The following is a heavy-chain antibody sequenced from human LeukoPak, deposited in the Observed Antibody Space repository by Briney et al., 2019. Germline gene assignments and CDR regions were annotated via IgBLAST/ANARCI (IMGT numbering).Heavy chain of an antibody. CDR2: ISSSGSTI. CDR1: GFTFSSYE. Sequence: PGGSLRLSCAASGFTFSSYEMNWVRQAPGKGLEWVSYISSSGSTIYYADSVKGRFTISRANAKNSLYLQMNSLRAEDTAVYYCARDHGSTSYYYYYGMDVWDQGTTVTVSS. CDR3: ARDHGSTSYYYYYGMDV. V-gene: IGHV3-48*03. J-gene: IGHJ6*02. D-gene: IGHD2-2*01.